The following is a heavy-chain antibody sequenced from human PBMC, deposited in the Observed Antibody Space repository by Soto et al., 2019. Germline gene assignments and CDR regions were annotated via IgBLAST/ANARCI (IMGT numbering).Heavy chain of an antibody. Sequence: QVQLVQSGAEVKKPGSSVKVSCKASGGTFSSYTISWVRQAPGQGIEWMGRIIPILGIANYAQKFQGRVTITADKSTSTAYMELSSLRSEDTAVYYCERGAYGDSLDYWGQGTLVTVSS. CDR1: GGTFSSYT. D-gene: IGHD4-17*01. V-gene: IGHV1-69*02. CDR2: IIPILGIA. CDR3: ERGAYGDSLDY. J-gene: IGHJ4*02.